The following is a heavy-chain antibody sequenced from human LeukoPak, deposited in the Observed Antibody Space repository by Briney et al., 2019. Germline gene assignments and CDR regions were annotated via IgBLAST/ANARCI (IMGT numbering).Heavy chain of an antibody. CDR1: GFTFSSYA. Sequence: GGSLRLSCAASGFTFSSYAMSWVRQAPGKGLEWVSAISGSGGSTYYADSVKGRFTISRDNSKNTLYLQMNSLRAEDTAVYYCVKVLRYCSGGSCRLAFDIWGQGTMVTVSS. CDR2: ISGSGGST. V-gene: IGHV3-23*01. D-gene: IGHD2-15*01. CDR3: VKVLRYCSGGSCRLAFDI. J-gene: IGHJ3*02.